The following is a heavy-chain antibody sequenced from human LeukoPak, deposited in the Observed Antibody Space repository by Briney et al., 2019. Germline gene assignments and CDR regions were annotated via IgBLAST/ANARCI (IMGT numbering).Heavy chain of an antibody. CDR3: ARRNAFDI. CDR1: GYSISSGYY. CDR2: IYHSGST. Sequence: SETLSLTCAVSGYSISSGYYWGWIRQPPGQGLEWIGSIYHSGSTYYNPSLKSRVTISVDTSKNQFSLKLSSVTAADTAVYYCARRNAFDIWGQGTMVTVS. V-gene: IGHV4-38-2*01. J-gene: IGHJ3*02.